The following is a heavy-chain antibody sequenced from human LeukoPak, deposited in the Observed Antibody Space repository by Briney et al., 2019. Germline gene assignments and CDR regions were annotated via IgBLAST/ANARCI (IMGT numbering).Heavy chain of an antibody. CDR2: MHHSGST. J-gene: IGHJ5*02. CDR1: GGSIRSYY. D-gene: IGHD6-19*01. Sequence: PSETLSLTCTVSGGSIRSYYWSRIRQPPGKGLEWIGYMHHSGSTKHNPYLKSRVTISVDTSKSQFSLKLSSVTAADTAVYYCARHASVEGSSGWSPLWWFDPWGQGTLVTVSS. V-gene: IGHV4-59*08. CDR3: ARHASVEGSSGWSPLWWFDP.